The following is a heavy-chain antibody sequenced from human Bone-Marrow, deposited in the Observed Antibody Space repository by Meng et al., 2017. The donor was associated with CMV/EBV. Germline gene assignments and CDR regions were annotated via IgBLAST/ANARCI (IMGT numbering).Heavy chain of an antibody. Sequence: SETLSLTCAVYGGSFSGYYWSWIRQPPGKGLEWIGEIKHSGSTNYNPSLKSRVTISVDTSKNQFSLRLSSVTAADTAVYYCYSSGYFDYWGQGTLVTVSS. CDR2: IKHSGST. CDR1: GGSFSGYY. CDR3: YSSGYFDY. V-gene: IGHV4-34*03. D-gene: IGHD3-22*01. J-gene: IGHJ4*02.